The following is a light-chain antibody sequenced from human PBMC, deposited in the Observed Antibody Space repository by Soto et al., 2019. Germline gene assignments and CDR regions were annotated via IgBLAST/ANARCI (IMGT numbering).Light chain of an antibody. Sequence: AIQVAQSPSGLSTSGGDRVARSCRASQAIRTALGWYQQKPGQVPKLLIYAASTLQSGVPSRFRGSGSGTDFTLTISSLQSEDFAVYYCQRYNNWPPWTFGQGTKVDIK. J-gene: IGKJ1*01. CDR1: QAIRTA. CDR2: AAS. CDR3: QRYNNWPPWT. V-gene: IGKV1-6*01.